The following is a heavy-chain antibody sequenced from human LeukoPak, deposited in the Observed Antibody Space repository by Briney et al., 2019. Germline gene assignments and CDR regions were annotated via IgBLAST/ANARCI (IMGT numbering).Heavy chain of an antibody. CDR2: IKQDGSEK. CDR3: AGLGESWWNAFDI. D-gene: IGHD3-16*01. Sequence: PGGSLRLSCAASGFTFSSYWMSWVRQAPGKGLEWVANIKQDGSEKYYVDSVKGRFTISRDNAKNPLYLQMNSLRAEDTAVYYCAGLGESWWNAFDIWGQGTMVTVSS. J-gene: IGHJ3*02. V-gene: IGHV3-7*01. CDR1: GFTFSSYW.